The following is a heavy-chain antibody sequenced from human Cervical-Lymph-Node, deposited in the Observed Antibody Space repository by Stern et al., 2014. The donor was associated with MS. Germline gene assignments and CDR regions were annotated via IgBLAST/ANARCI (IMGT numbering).Heavy chain of an antibody. V-gene: IGHV3-30-3*01. CDR2: IWHDETNN. CDR1: GFTFSSHV. CDR3: VREDGDFDY. J-gene: IGHJ4*02. D-gene: IGHD2-8*01. Sequence: VQLGESGGGVVQPGGALRLSCTASGFTFSSHVMHWVRQAPGKGLEWVAVIWHDETNNAYADSVKGRFTISRDNSNNTLSLQMNSLRAEDTAVYYCVREDGDFDYWGQGTLVTVSS.